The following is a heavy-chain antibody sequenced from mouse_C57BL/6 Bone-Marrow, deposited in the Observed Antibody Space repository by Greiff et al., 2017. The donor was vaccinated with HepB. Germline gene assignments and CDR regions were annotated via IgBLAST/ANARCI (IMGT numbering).Heavy chain of an antibody. CDR2: IHPNTGST. Sequence: QVQLQQPGAELVKPGASVKLSCKASGYTFTSYWMHWVKQRPGQGLEWIGMIHPNTGSTNYNEKFKSKATLTVDKSSSTAYMQLSSLTSEDSAVYYCARRDYSNWFAYWGQGTLVTVSA. CDR1: GYTFTSYW. J-gene: IGHJ3*01. D-gene: IGHD2-5*01. V-gene: IGHV1-64*01. CDR3: ARRDYSNWFAY.